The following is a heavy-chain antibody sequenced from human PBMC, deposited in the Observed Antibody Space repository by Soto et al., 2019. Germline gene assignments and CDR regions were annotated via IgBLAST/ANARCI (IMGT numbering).Heavy chain of an antibody. CDR3: ARDKGYSGSYLDY. CDR2: IWYDGSNK. V-gene: IGHV3-33*01. J-gene: IGHJ4*02. CDR1: GFTFSSHG. D-gene: IGHD1-26*01. Sequence: HPGGSLRLSCAASGFTFSSHGMHWVRQAPGKGLEWVAVIWYDGSNKYYADSVKGRFTISRDNSKNTLYLQMNSLRAEDTAVYYCARDKGYSGSYLDYWGQGTLVTVSS.